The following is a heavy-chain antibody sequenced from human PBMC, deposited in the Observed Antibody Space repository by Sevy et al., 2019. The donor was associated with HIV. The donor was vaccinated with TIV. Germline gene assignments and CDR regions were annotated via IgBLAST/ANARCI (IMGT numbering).Heavy chain of an antibody. J-gene: IGHJ5*02. Sequence: GGSLRLSCAASGFRFNYHNMNWVRQAPGKGLEWISYISNSGSTTYLADSVRGRFTISIDNAKNSLLLEVDNLTDEETAVYYCAREGNRERQTIPLDAWGRGIQVTVSS. CDR1: GFRFNYHN. CDR3: AREGNRERQTIPLDA. V-gene: IGHV3-48*02. D-gene: IGHD6-25*01. CDR2: ISNSGSTT.